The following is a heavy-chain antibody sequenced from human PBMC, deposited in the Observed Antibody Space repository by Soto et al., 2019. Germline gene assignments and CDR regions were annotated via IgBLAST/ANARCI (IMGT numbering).Heavy chain of an antibody. V-gene: IGHV1-2*04. J-gene: IGHJ3*02. D-gene: IGHD1-26*01. CDR1: GYTFTGYY. CDR2: INPNSGGT. Sequence: QVQLVQSGAEVKKPGDSVKVSCTASGYTFTGYYMHWVRQAPGQGLEWMGWINPNSGGTNYAQKLQGWVTMTRDPSNSSAYTEVNRLRSYDTAVYYCVRSRGLLLPPHSVGGAFDIWGEVTMVTVSS. CDR3: VRSRGLLLPPHSVGGAFDI.